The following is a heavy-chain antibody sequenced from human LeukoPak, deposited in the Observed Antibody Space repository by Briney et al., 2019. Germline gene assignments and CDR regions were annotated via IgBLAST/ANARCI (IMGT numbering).Heavy chain of an antibody. CDR2: ISSGGTTM. CDR1: GFTFSSFE. D-gene: IGHD2-8*02. J-gene: IGHJ4*02. V-gene: IGHV3-48*03. Sequence: QPGGSLRLSCAASGFTFSSFEMNWVRQAPGKGLEWVSYISSGGTTMYYADSVKGRFTISRDNTKNSLYLQMNSLRAEDTAVYYCARDSPYGTAGYWGQGTLVTVSS. CDR3: ARDSPYGTAGY.